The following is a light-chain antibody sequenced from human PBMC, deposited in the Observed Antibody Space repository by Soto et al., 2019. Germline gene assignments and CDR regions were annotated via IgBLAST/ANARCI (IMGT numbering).Light chain of an antibody. CDR2: DAS. CDR3: QQYNSYPWT. Sequence: DIHMTQSPSTLSASVGDRVTLTCRASQSSSSWLAWYQQKPVKAPKLLIYDASSLESGVPSRFSRSGSGTEFTLSISSLQPDDFATSYCQQYNSYPWTFGQGTKVESK. J-gene: IGKJ1*01. CDR1: QSSSSW. V-gene: IGKV1-5*01.